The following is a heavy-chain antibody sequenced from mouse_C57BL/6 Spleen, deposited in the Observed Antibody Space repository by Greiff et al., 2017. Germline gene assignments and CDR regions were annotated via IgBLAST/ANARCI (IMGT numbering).Heavy chain of an antibody. J-gene: IGHJ1*03. Sequence: VQLQQSGPELVKPGASVKISCKASGYAFSSSWMNWVKQRPGKGLEWIGRIYPGDGDTNYNGKFKGKATLTADKSSSTAYMQLSSLTSEDSAVYFWARGGAYDWYFDVWGTGTTVTVSS. CDR2: IYPGDGDT. D-gene: IGHD1-1*01. CDR3: ARGGAYDWYFDV. V-gene: IGHV1-82*01. CDR1: GYAFSSSW.